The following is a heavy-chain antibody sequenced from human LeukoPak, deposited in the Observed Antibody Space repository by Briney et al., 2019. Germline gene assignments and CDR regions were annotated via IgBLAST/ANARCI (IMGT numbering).Heavy chain of an antibody. CDR2: ISSSSSTI. J-gene: IGHJ4*02. CDR3: ARETYGSGSYFFDY. V-gene: IGHV3-48*01. CDR1: GFTFSSYS. D-gene: IGHD3-10*01. Sequence: PGRSRRLSCAASGFTFSSYSMNSVRQAPGKGPEWVSYISSSSSTIYYADSVKGRFTISRDNAKNSLYLQMNSLRAEDTAVYYCARETYGSGSYFFDYWGQGTLVTVSS.